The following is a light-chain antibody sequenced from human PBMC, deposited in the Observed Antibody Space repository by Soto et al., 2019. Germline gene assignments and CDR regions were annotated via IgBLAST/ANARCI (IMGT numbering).Light chain of an antibody. J-gene: IGKJ1*01. CDR3: QQYGTSPWT. V-gene: IGKV3-20*01. CDR2: GAS. CDR1: QTVSSSY. Sequence: EIVLTQSPGTLSLSPGERATFSCRASQTVSSSYLAWYQHKPGQAPRLLIYGASSRATGIPDRFSGSGSGTDFTLSISRLEPEDFALYYCQQYGTSPWTFGQGTKVDIK.